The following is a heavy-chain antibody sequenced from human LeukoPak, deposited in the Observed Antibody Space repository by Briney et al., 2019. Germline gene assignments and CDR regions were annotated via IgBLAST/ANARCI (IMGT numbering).Heavy chain of an antibody. V-gene: IGHV4-59*08. CDR1: GGSISSYY. D-gene: IGHD3-22*01. CDR2: IYDSGST. J-gene: IGHJ6*02. CDR3: ARLRGLYDSSGYPDYYYGMDV. Sequence: SETLSLTCSVSGGSISSYYWSWIRQPPGKGLEWIGYIYDSGSTNYNPSLKSRVSISVDTSKNQFSPKLSSVTAADTAVYYCARLRGLYDSSGYPDYYYGMDVWGHGTTVTVSS.